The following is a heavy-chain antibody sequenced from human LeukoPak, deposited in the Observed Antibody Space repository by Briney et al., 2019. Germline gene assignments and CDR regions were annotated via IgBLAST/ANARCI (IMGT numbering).Heavy chain of an antibody. V-gene: IGHV3-20*04. CDR1: GFTFVDYG. Sequence: PGVTLRLSCATSGFTFVDYGLSWVRRAQGRGLEWLCAINYNGAITDYADSVKGRFTISRDNAKNSLYMRMYSLRGEDTALYYCARDRLGPSFSVSHFDLWGQGTLVTVSS. D-gene: IGHD3-3*02. CDR2: INYNGAIT. J-gene: IGHJ4*02. CDR3: ARDRLGPSFSVSHFDL.